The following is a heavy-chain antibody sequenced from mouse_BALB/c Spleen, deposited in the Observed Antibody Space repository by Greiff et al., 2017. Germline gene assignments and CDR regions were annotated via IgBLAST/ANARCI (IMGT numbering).Heavy chain of an antibody. J-gene: IGHJ2*01. CDR1: GYTFTSYC. CDR2: INPSTGYT. Sequence: QVQLQQSGAELAKPGASVKMSCKASGYTFTSYCMHWVKQRPGQGLEWIGYINPSTGYTEYNQKFKDKATLTADKSSSTAYMQLSSLTSEDSAVYYCAGGYPYFDYWGQGTTLTVSS. D-gene: IGHD2-2*01. V-gene: IGHV1-7*01. CDR3: AGGYPYFDY.